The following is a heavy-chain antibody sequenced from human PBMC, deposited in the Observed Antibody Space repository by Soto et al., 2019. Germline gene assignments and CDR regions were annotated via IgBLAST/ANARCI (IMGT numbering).Heavy chain of an antibody. J-gene: IGHJ4*02. CDR2: ISGSGGST. Sequence: EVQLLESGGGLVQPGGSLRLSCTVSGFTFSDYAMSWVRQAPGKGLEWVSAISGSGGSTFYTDSVKGRFTISRDNSKNTLFLQMNSLRAEDTALYYCTSHSDGYWGQATLVTVSS. V-gene: IGHV3-23*01. D-gene: IGHD3-22*01. CDR3: TSHSDGY. CDR1: GFTFSDYA.